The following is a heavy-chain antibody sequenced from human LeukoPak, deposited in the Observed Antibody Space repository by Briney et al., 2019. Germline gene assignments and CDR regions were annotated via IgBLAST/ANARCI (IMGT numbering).Heavy chain of an antibody. Sequence: GGSLRLSCVASGFTFSSYWMSWVRQAPGKGLEWVANIKQDESEKWYVDSVKGRFTISRDNAEKSLYLQINSLRAEDTAVYYCAKGDYSNLYYYYMDVWGKGTTVTVSS. CDR2: IKQDESEK. D-gene: IGHD4-11*01. CDR3: AKGDYSNLYYYYMDV. J-gene: IGHJ6*03. V-gene: IGHV3-7*03. CDR1: GFTFSSYW.